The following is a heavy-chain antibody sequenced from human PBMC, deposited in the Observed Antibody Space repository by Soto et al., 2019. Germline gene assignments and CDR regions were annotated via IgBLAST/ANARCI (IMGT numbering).Heavy chain of an antibody. D-gene: IGHD3-10*01. Sequence: SETLSLTCTVSGGSISSYYWSWIRQPPGKGLEWIGYIYYSGSTNYNPSLKSRVTISVDTSKNQFSLKLNSVTAADTAVYYCARVWGGAFDIWSQGTMVTVSS. CDR3: ARVWGGAFDI. CDR2: IYYSGST. J-gene: IGHJ3*02. V-gene: IGHV4-59*01. CDR1: GGSISSYY.